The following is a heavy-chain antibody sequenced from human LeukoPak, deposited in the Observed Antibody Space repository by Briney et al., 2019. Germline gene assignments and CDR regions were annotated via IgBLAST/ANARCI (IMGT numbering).Heavy chain of an antibody. J-gene: IGHJ6*03. D-gene: IGHD5-12*01. CDR2: ISSSSSDI. Sequence: GGSLRLSCAASGFTFSSYSMKWVRQAPGKGLEWVSSISSSSSDIYYADSVKGRFTISRDNAKNSLYLQMNSLRAEDTAVYYCARVGYSGYDYYYMDVWGKGTTVTVSS. CDR3: ARVGYSGYDYYYMDV. V-gene: IGHV3-21*01. CDR1: GFTFSSYS.